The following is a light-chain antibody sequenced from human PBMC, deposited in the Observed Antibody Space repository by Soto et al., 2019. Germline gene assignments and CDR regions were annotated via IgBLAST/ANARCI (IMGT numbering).Light chain of an antibody. CDR3: SSYTSSSTLGVV. J-gene: IGLJ2*01. CDR1: SSDVGGYNY. V-gene: IGLV2-14*01. CDR2: DVS. Sequence: QPASVSGSPGQSITISCTGTSSDVGGYNYVSWYQQHTGKAPKLMIYDVSNRPSGVSNRFSGSKSGNTASLTISGLQAEDEADYYCSSYTSSSTLGVVFGGGTKLTVL.